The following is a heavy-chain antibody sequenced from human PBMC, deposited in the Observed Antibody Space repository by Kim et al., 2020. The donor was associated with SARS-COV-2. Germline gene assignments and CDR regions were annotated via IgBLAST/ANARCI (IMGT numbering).Heavy chain of an antibody. V-gene: IGHV4-39*07. CDR2: IYYSGST. J-gene: IGHJ4*02. D-gene: IGHD4-17*01. Sequence: SETLSLTCTVSGGSINSSSYYWDCIRQPPGKGLEWIGSIYYSGSTYYNPSLKSRVTISVDTSKNQFSLKLSSVTAADTAVYYCASGGDYGLDYWGQGTLVTVSS. CDR3: ASGGDYGLDY. CDR1: GGSINSSSYY.